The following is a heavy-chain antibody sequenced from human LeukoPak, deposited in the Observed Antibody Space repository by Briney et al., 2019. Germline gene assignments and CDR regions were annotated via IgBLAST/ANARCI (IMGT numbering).Heavy chain of an antibody. D-gene: IGHD3-22*01. V-gene: IGHV5-51*01. CDR1: GYSFTSYW. CDR2: IYPGDSDT. J-gene: IGHJ4*02. CDR3: ARLSVIVAPQFDY. Sequence: AESLKISCKGSGYSFTSYWICWGRQMPGKGLGWMGIIYPGDSDTRYSPSFQGQVTISADKSISTAYLQWSSLKASDTAMYYCARLSVIVAPQFDYWGQGTLVTVSS.